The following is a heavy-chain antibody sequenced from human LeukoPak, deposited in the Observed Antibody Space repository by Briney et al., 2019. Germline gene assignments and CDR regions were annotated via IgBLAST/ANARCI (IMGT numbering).Heavy chain of an antibody. J-gene: IGHJ6*03. CDR1: GGSISSYY. V-gene: IGHV4-34*01. Sequence: SETLSLTCTVSGGSISSYYWSWIRQPPGKGLEWIGEINHSGSTNYNPSLKSRVTISVDTSKNQFSLKLSSVTAADTAVYYCAKGPGGVFNYYYYMDVWGKGTTVTVSS. D-gene: IGHD3-16*01. CDR3: AKGPGGVFNYYYYMDV. CDR2: INHSGST.